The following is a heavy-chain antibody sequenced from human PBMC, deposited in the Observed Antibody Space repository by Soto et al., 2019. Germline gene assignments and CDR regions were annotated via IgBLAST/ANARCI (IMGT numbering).Heavy chain of an antibody. J-gene: IGHJ3*01. CDR3: ARGYVGSSGWYGAPLF. V-gene: IGHV1-46*03. Sequence: GASVKVSCKASGYTFTSYYTHWVRQAPGQGLEWMGIINPSGGSTSYAQKFQGRVTMTRDTSTSTVYMELSSLRSEDTAVYYCARGYVGSSGWYGAPLFWGQGTMVTVSS. CDR1: GYTFTSYY. CDR2: INPSGGST. D-gene: IGHD6-19*01.